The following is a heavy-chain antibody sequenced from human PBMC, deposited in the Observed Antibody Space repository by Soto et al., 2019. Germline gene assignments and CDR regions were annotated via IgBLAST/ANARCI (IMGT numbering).Heavy chain of an antibody. CDR1: GGTFSSYA. J-gene: IGHJ3*02. Sequence: GASVKVSCKASGGTFSSYAISWVRQAPGQGLEWMGGIIPIFGTANYAQKFQGRVTITADESTSTAYMELSSLRSEDTAVNYCGRFTRDNWNYETGPPDAFDIWGQGTMVTVSS. D-gene: IGHD1-7*01. CDR2: IIPIFGTA. V-gene: IGHV1-69*13. CDR3: GRFTRDNWNYETGPPDAFDI.